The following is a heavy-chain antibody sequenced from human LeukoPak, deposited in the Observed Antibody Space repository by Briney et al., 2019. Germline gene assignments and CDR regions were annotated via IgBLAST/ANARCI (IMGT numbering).Heavy chain of an antibody. D-gene: IGHD7-27*01. J-gene: IGHJ4*02. CDR1: GFTFSNFA. Sequence: GGSLRLSCAVSGFTFSNFAMHWVRQAPGKGLEWVAMMSYDGSNKYTDSVKGRFTISRDNSKNMVDLYMSNLKIEDTAVYYCARDSWGFDFWGQGTLVTVSS. CDR3: ARDSWGFDF. V-gene: IGHV3-30*04. CDR2: MSYDGSNK.